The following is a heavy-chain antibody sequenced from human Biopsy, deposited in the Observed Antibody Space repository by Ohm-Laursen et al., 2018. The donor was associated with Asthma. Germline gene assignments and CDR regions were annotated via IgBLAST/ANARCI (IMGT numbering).Heavy chain of an antibody. CDR2: ISKDASTQ. CDR3: VRDGTDDAFDI. CDR1: GFSFSNFA. D-gene: IGHD1-1*01. Sequence: SLRLSCAASGFSFSNFAIHWVRQAPGKGLEWVGVISKDASTQDYADSVKGRFTTARDSSKNTLDLQMNSLREEDTAVYYCVRDGTDDAFDIWGQGTVVSVSS. J-gene: IGHJ3*02. V-gene: IGHV3-30*01.